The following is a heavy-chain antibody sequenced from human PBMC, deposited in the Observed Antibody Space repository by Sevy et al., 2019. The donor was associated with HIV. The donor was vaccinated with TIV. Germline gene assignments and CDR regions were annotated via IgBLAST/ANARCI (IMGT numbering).Heavy chain of an antibody. V-gene: IGHV3-48*02. CDR2: ASGSDSIT. CDR3: TRDSNWAFDY. D-gene: IGHD7-27*01. Sequence: GGYLRLSCAASGFTFSGYSLNWVRQAPGKGLEWVAFASGSDSITYNADSVKGRFTISRDNAKNSLYLQMNSLRDEDTAVYYSTRDSNWAFDYWAQGTLVTVSS. CDR1: GFTFSGYS. J-gene: IGHJ4*02.